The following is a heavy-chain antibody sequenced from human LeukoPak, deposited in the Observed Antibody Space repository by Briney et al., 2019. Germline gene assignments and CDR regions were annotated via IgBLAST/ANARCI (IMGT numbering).Heavy chain of an antibody. Sequence: ASVKVSCKASGYTFTGYYMHWVRQAPGQGLEWMGWINPNSGGTNYAQKFQGRVTMTRDTSISTAYMELSRLRSDDTAVYYCARGARIFGVVILEFDYWGQGTLVTVSS. V-gene: IGHV1-2*02. CDR3: ARGARIFGVVILEFDY. J-gene: IGHJ4*02. D-gene: IGHD3-3*01. CDR2: INPNSGGT. CDR1: GYTFTGYY.